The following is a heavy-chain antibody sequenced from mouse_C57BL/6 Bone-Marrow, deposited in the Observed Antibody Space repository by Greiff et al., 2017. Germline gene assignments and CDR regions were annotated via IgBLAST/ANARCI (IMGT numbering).Heavy chain of an antibody. Sequence: QVTLKVSGPGILQPSQTLSLTCTFSGFSLSTFGMGVGWLRQPSGMGLVWLTHPWWDDDKYYNPALKSRLTITKDTSKYQVFRKIANVDTADTATYYCARTTEVATDYWGQGTTLTVSS. CDR1: GFSLSTFGMG. CDR2: PWWDDDK. CDR3: ARTTEVATDY. J-gene: IGHJ2*01. V-gene: IGHV8-8*01. D-gene: IGHD1-1*01.